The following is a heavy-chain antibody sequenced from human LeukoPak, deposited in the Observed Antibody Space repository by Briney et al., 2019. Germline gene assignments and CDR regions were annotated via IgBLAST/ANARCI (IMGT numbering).Heavy chain of an antibody. CDR1: GFTFSSYE. CDR2: ISSSGSTI. CDR3: ATSETTVVTPGNDAFDI. V-gene: IGHV3-48*03. Sequence: GGSLRLSCAASGFTFSSYEVNWVRQAPGKGLEWVSYISSSGSTIYYADSVKGRFTISRDNAKNSLYLQMNSLRAEDTAVYYCATSETTVVTPGNDAFDIWGQGTMVIVSS. J-gene: IGHJ3*02. D-gene: IGHD4-23*01.